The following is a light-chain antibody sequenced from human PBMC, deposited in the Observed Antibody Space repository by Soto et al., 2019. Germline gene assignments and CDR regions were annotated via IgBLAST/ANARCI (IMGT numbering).Light chain of an antibody. Sequence: QSVLTPPPSASGSPGQSVSISCTRTSSDVGGYNYVSWYQQHPGKAPKLMIYEDSKRPSGVPDRFSGSKSGNTASLTVSGLQAEDEADYYCSSYAGSNINNYVFGTGTKVTVL. CDR3: SSYAGSNINNYV. CDR1: SSDVGGYNY. J-gene: IGLJ1*01. CDR2: EDS. V-gene: IGLV2-8*01.